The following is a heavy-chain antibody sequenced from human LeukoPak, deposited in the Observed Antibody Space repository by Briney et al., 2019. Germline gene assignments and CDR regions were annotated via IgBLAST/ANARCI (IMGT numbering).Heavy chain of an antibody. CDR3: VKVSRYCSGGSCYDYFDY. Sequence: GGSLRLSCSASGFTFSSYAMHWVRQAPGKGLEYVSAISSNGGSTYYADSVKGRFTISRDNSKNTLYLQMSSLRAEDTAVYYCVKVSRYCSGGSCYDYFDYRGQGTLVTVSS. V-gene: IGHV3-64D*06. D-gene: IGHD2-15*01. CDR2: ISSNGGST. CDR1: GFTFSSYA. J-gene: IGHJ4*02.